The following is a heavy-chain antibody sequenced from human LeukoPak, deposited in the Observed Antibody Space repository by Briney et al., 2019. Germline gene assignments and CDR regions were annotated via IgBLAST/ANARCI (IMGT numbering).Heavy chain of an antibody. V-gene: IGHV4-4*07. J-gene: IGHJ4*02. CDR1: GGSINRYY. Sequence: SETLSLTCTLSGGSINRYYWSWIRQPAGEGREWIGRIYTSGSTDYNPSLKSRVTMSVDTSKNQFSLKLTSVTAADTAVYYCARAQSSSWYIDCWGQGTLVTVSS. CDR2: IYTSGST. CDR3: ARAQSSSWYIDC. D-gene: IGHD6-13*01.